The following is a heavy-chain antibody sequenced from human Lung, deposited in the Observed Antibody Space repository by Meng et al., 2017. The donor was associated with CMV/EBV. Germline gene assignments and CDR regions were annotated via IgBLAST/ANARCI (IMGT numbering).Heavy chain of an antibody. CDR2: IHSSGST. CDR1: GGSISSGGYY. Sequence: QGQLQAPGPGLVKPSQTLSLTCTVSGGSISSGGYYWSWIRQHPGKGLEWIGYIHSSGSTYYNPSLRSRLTISVDTSKNQFSLKLSSVTAADTAVYYCARASYGSGSPLGESWFDPWGQGTLVTVSS. V-gene: IGHV4-31*03. CDR3: ARASYGSGSPLGESWFDP. J-gene: IGHJ5*02. D-gene: IGHD3-10*01.